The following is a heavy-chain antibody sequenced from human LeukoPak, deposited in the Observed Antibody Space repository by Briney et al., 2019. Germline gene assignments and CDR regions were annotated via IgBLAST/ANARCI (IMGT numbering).Heavy chain of an antibody. D-gene: IGHD6-13*01. J-gene: IGHJ4*02. Sequence: PGGSLRLSCVASGFTFSSDAMSWVRQAPGKGLEWVSAIRGGDTHYAGSVKGRFTISGDNSKSTLYLQMNSLRAEDTAVYYCASRTDSKYSSSWGDYWGQGTLVTVSS. CDR3: ASRTDSKYSSSWGDY. CDR2: IRGGDT. V-gene: IGHV3-23*01. CDR1: GFTFSSDA.